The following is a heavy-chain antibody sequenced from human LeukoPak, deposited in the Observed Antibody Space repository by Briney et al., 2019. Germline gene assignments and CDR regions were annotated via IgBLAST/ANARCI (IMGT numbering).Heavy chain of an antibody. J-gene: IGHJ4*02. CDR2: IRYDGSNK. CDR3: ATSGLSRFGF. D-gene: IGHD2/OR15-2a*01. CDR1: GFTFRSYG. V-gene: IGHV3-30*02. Sequence: LRLSCAASGFTFRSYGMHWVRQAPGKGLEWVAFIRYDGSNKYYADSVKGRFTISRDNSKNTLYLQMNSLRAEDTAVYYCATSGLSRFGFWGQGTLVTVSS.